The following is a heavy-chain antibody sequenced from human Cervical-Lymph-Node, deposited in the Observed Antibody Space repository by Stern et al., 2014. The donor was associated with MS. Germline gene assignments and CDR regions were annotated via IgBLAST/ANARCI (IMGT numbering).Heavy chain of an antibody. D-gene: IGHD6-6*01. CDR2: IDWDGDK. CDR3: ARIRGTARLIDY. CDR1: GFSLTTGGMC. Sequence: QITLKESGPALVKPTQTLTLTCTFSGFSLTTGGMCVTWIRQPPGKAPEWLGPIDWDGDKYYRTPLRARLTISKDTSKNQVVLTMTNMDPVDTATYYCARIRGTARLIDYWGQGTLVTVSS. J-gene: IGHJ4*02. V-gene: IGHV2-70*01.